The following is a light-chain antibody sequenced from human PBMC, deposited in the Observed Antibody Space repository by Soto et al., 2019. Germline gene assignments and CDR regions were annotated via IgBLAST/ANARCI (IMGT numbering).Light chain of an antibody. CDR1: SSDVGAYNY. CDR2: DVN. CDR3: CSYAGSYIWV. Sequence: QSVLTKPRSVSGSPGQSVTVSCNGTSSDVGAYNYVFWYVHHSGKAPKVMIYDVNKRPSGVPDRFSGSKSGNTASLTISGLQAEDEADYYCCSYAGSYIWVFGGGTKVTVL. J-gene: IGLJ3*02. V-gene: IGLV2-11*01.